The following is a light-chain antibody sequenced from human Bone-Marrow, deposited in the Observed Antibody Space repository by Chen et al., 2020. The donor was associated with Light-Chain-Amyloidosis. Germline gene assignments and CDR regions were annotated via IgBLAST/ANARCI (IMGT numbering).Light chain of an antibody. J-gene: IGKJ5*01. V-gene: IGKV2-28*01. CDR1: QSLLHSNGYNY. CDR2: LGS. CDR3: MQALQTPRT. Sequence: DIVVTQSPLSLPVTPGEPASISCRSSQSLLHSNGYNYLDWYVQKPGQSPQVLISLGSNRASGVPDRFSGSGSGTDFTLKISRVEAEDFGVYYYMQALQTPRTFGQGTRLEIK.